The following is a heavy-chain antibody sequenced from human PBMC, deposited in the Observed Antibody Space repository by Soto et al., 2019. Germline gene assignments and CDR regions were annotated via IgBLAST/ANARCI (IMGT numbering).Heavy chain of an antibody. CDR1: GFTFSSYG. J-gene: IGHJ6*02. Sequence: QVQLVESGGGVVQPGRSLRLSCAASGFTFSSYGMHWVRQAPGKGLEWVAVISYDGSNKYYADSVKGRFTISRDNSKNTLDQQMNSLRPEDTAVYYCAKDRKDIVLVPAALTFYVMDVWGQGTTVTVSS. CDR3: AKDRKDIVLVPAALTFYVMDV. V-gene: IGHV3-30*18. CDR2: ISYDGSNK. D-gene: IGHD2-2*01.